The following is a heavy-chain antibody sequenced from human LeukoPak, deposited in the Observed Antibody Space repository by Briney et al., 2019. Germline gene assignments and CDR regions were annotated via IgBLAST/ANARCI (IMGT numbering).Heavy chain of an antibody. V-gene: IGHV3-7*01. CDR3: ARGTLNIPGEQGAFDY. J-gene: IGHJ4*02. D-gene: IGHD1-14*01. CDR1: GFTFSSYW. CDR2: IKQDGSEK. Sequence: GGSLRLSCAASGFTFSSYWMSWVRQAPGKGLEWVANIKQDGSEKYYVDSVKGRFTISRDNAKKSVNLQMNSLRAEDTAVYYCARGTLNIPGEQGAFDYWGQGTLVTVSS.